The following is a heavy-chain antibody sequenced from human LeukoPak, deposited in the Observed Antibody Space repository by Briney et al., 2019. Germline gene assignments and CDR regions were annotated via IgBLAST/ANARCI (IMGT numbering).Heavy chain of an antibody. CDR2: ISSSSSYI. V-gene: IGHV3-21*01. Sequence: GGSLRLSCAASGFTFSSYSMNWVRQAPGKGLEWVSSISSSSSYIYYADSVKGRFTISRDNAKNPLYLQMNSLRAEDTAEYYCATADTAMFFDYWGQGTLVTVSS. J-gene: IGHJ4*02. CDR1: GFTFSSYS. D-gene: IGHD5-18*01. CDR3: ATADTAMFFDY.